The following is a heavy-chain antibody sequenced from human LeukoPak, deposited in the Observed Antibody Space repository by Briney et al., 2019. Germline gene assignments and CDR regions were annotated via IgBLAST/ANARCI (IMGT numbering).Heavy chain of an antibody. Sequence: SVKVSCKASGGTFSSYAISWVRQAPGQGLEWMGGIIPIFGTAIYAQKFQGRVTITTDESTSTAYMELSSLRSEDTAVYYCASGAKWELLGFEYFDYWGQGTLVTVSS. CDR1: GGTFSSYA. CDR2: IIPIFGTA. J-gene: IGHJ4*02. D-gene: IGHD1-26*01. V-gene: IGHV1-69*05. CDR3: ASGAKWELLGFEYFDY.